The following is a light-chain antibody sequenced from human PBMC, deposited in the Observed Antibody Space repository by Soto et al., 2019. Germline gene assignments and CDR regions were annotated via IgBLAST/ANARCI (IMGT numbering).Light chain of an antibody. V-gene: IGKV1-39*01. J-gene: IGKJ4*01. CDR3: QRSYSTPLT. Sequence: DIQMTQSPSSLTASVGDSVTITCQASQDITNYLNWYQQKPGKAPKLLIYDASNLEPGVPSRFSGRGSGADFTLTISSLQPEDFATYYCQRSYSTPLTFGGGTKVDIK. CDR2: DAS. CDR1: QDITNY.